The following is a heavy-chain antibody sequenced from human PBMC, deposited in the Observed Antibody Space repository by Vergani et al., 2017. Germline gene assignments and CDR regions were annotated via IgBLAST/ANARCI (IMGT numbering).Heavy chain of an antibody. CDR3: AKELESAAYDC. Sequence: DVHLAESGGGFFQPGGSLRLSCEASGFKFGDYTMHWVRQAPGKSPEWVALISWDGGSTNYAGSVKGRFTVSRDNSKNSLFLQLNSLTIDDTALYFCAKELESAAYDCWGQGTLVTVSS. CDR1: GFKFGDYT. V-gene: IGHV3-43*01. J-gene: IGHJ4*02. D-gene: IGHD2-15*01. CDR2: ISWDGGST.